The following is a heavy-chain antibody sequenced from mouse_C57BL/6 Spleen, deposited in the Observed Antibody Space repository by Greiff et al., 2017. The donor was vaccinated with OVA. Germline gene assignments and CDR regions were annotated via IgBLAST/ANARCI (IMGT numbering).Heavy chain of an antibody. CDR3: ARRDYGSRDYAMDY. V-gene: IGHV5-17*01. J-gene: IGHJ4*01. CDR2: ISSGSSTI. CDR1: GFTFSDYG. D-gene: IGHD1-1*01. Sequence: EVQRVESGGGLVKPGGSLKLSCAASGFTFSDYGMHWVRQAPEKGLEWVAYISSGSSTIYYADTVKGRFTISRDNAKNTLFLQMTSLRSEDTAMYYCARRDYGSRDYAMDYWGQGTSVTVSS.